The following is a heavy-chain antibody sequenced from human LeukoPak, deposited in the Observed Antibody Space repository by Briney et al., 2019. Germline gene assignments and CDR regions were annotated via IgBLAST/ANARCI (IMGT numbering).Heavy chain of an antibody. CDR3: ARVGDVGPFDY. V-gene: IGHV3-64*01. CDR1: GFTFSSYA. J-gene: IGHJ4*02. CDR2: MSSNGGTT. Sequence: GGSLRLSCEASGFTFSSYAMHWVRQAPGKGLEYVSSMSSNGGTTDYANSVKGRFTISRDNSKNTLYLEMGSLRAEDMAVYYCARVGDVGPFDYWGQGTLVTVSS. D-gene: IGHD1-26*01.